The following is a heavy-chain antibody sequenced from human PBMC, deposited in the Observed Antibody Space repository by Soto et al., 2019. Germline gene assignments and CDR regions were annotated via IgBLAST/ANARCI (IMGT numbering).Heavy chain of an antibody. D-gene: IGHD3-10*01. Sequence: QITLKESGPTQVKPTQTLTLTCSFSGFSLNTDGVGVGWVRQPPGEALEWLALIYWDDDERYSPSLKTRLTITKDPSKNQVVLIMNNIDPVDTATYYWAHSRNLITEDAQVGDFDSWGQGTLVTVSS. V-gene: IGHV2-5*02. J-gene: IGHJ4*02. CDR1: GFSLNTDGVG. CDR2: IYWDDDE. CDR3: AHSRNLITEDAQVGDFDS.